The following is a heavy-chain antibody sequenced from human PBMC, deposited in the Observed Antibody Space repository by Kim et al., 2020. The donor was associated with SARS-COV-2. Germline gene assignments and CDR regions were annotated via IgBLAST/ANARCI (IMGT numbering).Heavy chain of an antibody. Sequence: GGSLRLSCATSGFTLNSNVMAWVRQAPGKGLNWVSAIRGRGDGTFYADSVKGRFTISRDISENTLYPQMNSLRVEDTAIYYCAKLKTMLQGVNYFDSWGQGTLVAVSS. V-gene: IGHV3-23*01. CDR2: IRGRGDGT. CDR1: GFTLNSNV. CDR3: AKLKTMLQGVNYFDS. D-gene: IGHD3-10*01. J-gene: IGHJ5*01.